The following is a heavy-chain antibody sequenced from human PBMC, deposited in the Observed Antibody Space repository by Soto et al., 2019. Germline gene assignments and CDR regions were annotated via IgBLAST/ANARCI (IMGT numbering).Heavy chain of an antibody. D-gene: IGHD6-19*01. J-gene: IGHJ4*02. CDR3: AKDFLPSGYSSGWYFDY. Sequence: GGSLRLSCVGSGFTFSNYWMHWVRQAPGKGLEWVSRVKSDGSSTSYADSVKGRFTISRDNSKNTLYLQMNSLRAEDTAVYYCAKDFLPSGYSSGWYFDYWGQGTLVTVS. V-gene: IGHV3-74*01. CDR2: VKSDGSST. CDR1: GFTFSNYW.